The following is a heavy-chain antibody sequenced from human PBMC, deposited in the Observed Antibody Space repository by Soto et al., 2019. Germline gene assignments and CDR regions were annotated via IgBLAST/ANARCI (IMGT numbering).Heavy chain of an antibody. Sequence: QVQLVQSGAEVKKPGSSVKVSCKASGGTFSSYAISWVRQAPGQGLEWMGGIIPIFGTANYAQKFQGRVKITADESTSTAYMELSSLRSEDTAVYYCASKTYYGSGSYYTKAPYYYYGMDVWGQGTTVTVSS. CDR3: ASKTYYGSGSYYTKAPYYYYGMDV. D-gene: IGHD3-10*01. J-gene: IGHJ6*02. CDR2: IIPIFGTA. V-gene: IGHV1-69*12. CDR1: GGTFSSYA.